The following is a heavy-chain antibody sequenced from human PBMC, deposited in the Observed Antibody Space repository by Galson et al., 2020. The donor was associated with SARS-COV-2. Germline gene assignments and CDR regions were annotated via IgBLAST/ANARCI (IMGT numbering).Heavy chain of an antibody. V-gene: IGHV4-31*03. CDR2: MFHTGST. CDR1: GGSISSGGYY. D-gene: IGHD1-1*01. CDR3: ARDQGTGPDH. J-gene: IGHJ4*02. Sequence: SETLSLTCNVSGGSISSGGYYWSWIRQHPREGLEWIAYMFHTGSTYYNPSLKSRVSMSVDTAKNQFSLKLSSVTAADTAVYYCARDQGTGPDHWGQGTLVIVSS.